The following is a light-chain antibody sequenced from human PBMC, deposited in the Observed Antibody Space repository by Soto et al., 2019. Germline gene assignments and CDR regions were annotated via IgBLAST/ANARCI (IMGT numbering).Light chain of an antibody. CDR2: EVS. J-gene: IGLJ1*01. Sequence: QSALTQPASVSGSPGQSITISCTGTSSDVGGYNYVSWYQQHPGKAPKVMIYEVSNRPSGVSNRFSGSKSGNTASLTISGLQAEDEGDYYCSSYTSSSTLTYVFGTGTKVTVL. CDR1: SSDVGGYNY. V-gene: IGLV2-14*01. CDR3: SSYTSSSTLTYV.